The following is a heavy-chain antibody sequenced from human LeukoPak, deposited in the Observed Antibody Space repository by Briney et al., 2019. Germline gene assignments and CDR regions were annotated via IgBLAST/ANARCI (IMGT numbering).Heavy chain of an antibody. CDR1: GFTVSSNY. J-gene: IGHJ4*02. D-gene: IGHD1-26*01. Sequence: GGSLRLSCAASGFTVSSNYMSWVRQAPGKGLEWVSAISGSGGSTYYADSVKGRFTISRDNSKNTLYLQMNSLRAEDTAVYYCAKDPQKWESYFDYWGQGTLVTVSS. CDR2: ISGSGGST. V-gene: IGHV3-23*01. CDR3: AKDPQKWESYFDY.